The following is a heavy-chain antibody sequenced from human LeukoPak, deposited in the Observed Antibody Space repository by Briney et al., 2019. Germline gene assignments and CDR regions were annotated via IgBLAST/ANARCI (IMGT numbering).Heavy chain of an antibody. CDR3: AGYYYGTENYHNHPNFDY. CDR1: GGSFSTYY. Sequence: SETLSLTCAVDGGSFSTYYWSWIRQPPGEGLEWIGEINHSGSTTYNPSLESRVTISIDTSKNQFSLKLSSVTAADTAVYYCAGYYYGTENYHNHPNFDYWGQGTLVTVSS. J-gene: IGHJ4*02. V-gene: IGHV4-34*01. D-gene: IGHD3-10*01. CDR2: INHSGST.